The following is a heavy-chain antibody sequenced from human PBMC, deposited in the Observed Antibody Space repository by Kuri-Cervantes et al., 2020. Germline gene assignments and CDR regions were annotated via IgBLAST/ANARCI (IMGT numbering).Heavy chain of an antibody. CDR3: AKDNREDIVVVPAAIRVIEGYYYYMDV. Sequence: GGSLRLSCAASGFTFSNAWMSWVRQAPGKGLEWVSGISWNSGSIGYADSVKGRFTISRDNAKNSLYLQMNSLRAEDTALYYCAKDNREDIVVVPAAIRVIEGYYYYMDVWGKGTTVTVSS. D-gene: IGHD2-2*01. CDR1: GFTFSNAW. V-gene: IGHV3-9*01. CDR2: ISWNSGSI. J-gene: IGHJ6*03.